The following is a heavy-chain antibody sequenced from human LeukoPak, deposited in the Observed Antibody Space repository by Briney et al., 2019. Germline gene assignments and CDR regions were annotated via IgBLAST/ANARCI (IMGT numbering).Heavy chain of an antibody. CDR2: TYYRSKWYY. CDR3: ARSQLSHITIFGVVIDY. V-gene: IGHV6-1*01. CDR1: GDSVSSNSAA. J-gene: IGHJ4*02. D-gene: IGHD3-3*01. Sequence: SQTLSLTCAISGDSVSSNSAAWNWIRQSPSRGLEWLGRTYYRSKWYYDYAVSVKSRITINPDTSKNQFSLQLNSVTPDDTAVYYCARSQLSHITIFGVVIDYWGQGTLVTVSS.